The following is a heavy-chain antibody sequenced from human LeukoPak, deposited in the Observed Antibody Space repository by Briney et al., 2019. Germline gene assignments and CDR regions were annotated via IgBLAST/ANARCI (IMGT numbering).Heavy chain of an antibody. D-gene: IGHD4-17*01. Sequence: SETLSLTCTVSGGSVSSNYWSWLRQPPGKGLEWIGYIHYSGTTNYKSSLKSRVTISVDTSKNQFSLKLTSVTVADTAVYYCARENYGLFGPWGQGTLVTVSS. V-gene: IGHV4-59*02. J-gene: IGHJ5*02. CDR3: ARENYGLFGP. CDR1: GGSVSSNY. CDR2: IHYSGTT.